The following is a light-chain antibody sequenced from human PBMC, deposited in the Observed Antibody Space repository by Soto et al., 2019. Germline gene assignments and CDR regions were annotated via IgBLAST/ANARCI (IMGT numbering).Light chain of an antibody. CDR2: EVS. V-gene: IGLV2-14*01. CDR3: TSYTGSGTLV. Sequence: QSALTQPASVSGSPGQSITISCTGASSDVGGYNYVSWYQQYPGKAPKLMIYEVSNRPSGVSNRFSGSKSGNTASLTISGLQAEDEADYHCTSYTGSGTLVFGTGNKLTVL. J-gene: IGLJ1*01. CDR1: SSDVGGYNY.